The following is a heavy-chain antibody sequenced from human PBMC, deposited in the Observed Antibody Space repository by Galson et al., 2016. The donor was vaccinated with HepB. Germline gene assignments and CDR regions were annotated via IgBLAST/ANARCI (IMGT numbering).Heavy chain of an antibody. V-gene: IGHV6-1*01. Sequence: CAISGDSVSSNSAGWYWFRQSPSRGLGWLGRTFYRSNWQTDYAESVKSRITINPDTSKNQFSLQLNSVTPDDTAMYYCARSYLLGRGFGWWGQGTLVTVSS. D-gene: IGHD7-27*01. CDR2: TFYRSNWQT. CDR1: GDSVSSNSAG. J-gene: IGHJ4*02. CDR3: ARSYLLGRGFGW.